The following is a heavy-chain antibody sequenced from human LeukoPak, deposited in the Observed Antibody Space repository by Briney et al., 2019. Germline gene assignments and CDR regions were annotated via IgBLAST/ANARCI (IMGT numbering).Heavy chain of an antibody. CDR1: VGTFSSYA. Sequence: VASVKVSCKASVGTFSSYAISWVRQAPGQGLEWMGGIIPIFGTANYAQKFQGRVTITADESTSTAYMELSRLRSEDTAVYYCARVSVRITIFGVVDHYYYMDVWGKGTTVTVSS. V-gene: IGHV1-69*01. J-gene: IGHJ6*03. CDR2: IIPIFGTA. CDR3: ARVSVRITIFGVVDHYYYMDV. D-gene: IGHD3-3*01.